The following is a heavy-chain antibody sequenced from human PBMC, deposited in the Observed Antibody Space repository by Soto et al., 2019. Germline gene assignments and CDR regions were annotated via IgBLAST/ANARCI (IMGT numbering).Heavy chain of an antibody. Sequence: SETLSLTCTVSGGSISSGGYYWSWIRQHPGKGLEWIGYIYYSGSTYYNPSLKIRVTISVDTSKNQFSLKLSSVTAADTAVYYCARGTPYTYYDFWSGYDLTHNWFDPWGQGTLVTVSS. CDR2: IYYSGST. V-gene: IGHV4-31*03. CDR1: GGSISSGGYY. J-gene: IGHJ5*02. D-gene: IGHD3-3*01. CDR3: ARGTPYTYYDFWSGYDLTHNWFDP.